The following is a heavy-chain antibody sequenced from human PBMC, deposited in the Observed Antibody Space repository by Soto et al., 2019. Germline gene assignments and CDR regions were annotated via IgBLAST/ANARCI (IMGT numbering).Heavy chain of an antibody. CDR3: AKEGLRPNSITIFGVGVFDY. V-gene: IGHV3-23*01. CDR1: GFTFSSYA. J-gene: IGHJ4*02. D-gene: IGHD3-3*01. Sequence: GGSLRLSCAASGFTFSSYAMSWVRQAPGKGLEWVSAISGSGGSTYYADSVKGRFTISRDNSKNTLYLQMNSLRAEDTAVYYCAKEGLRPNSITIFGVGVFDYWGQGTLVTVSS. CDR2: ISGSGGST.